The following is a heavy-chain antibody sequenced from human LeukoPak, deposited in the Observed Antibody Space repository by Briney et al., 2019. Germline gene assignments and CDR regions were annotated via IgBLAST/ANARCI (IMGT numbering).Heavy chain of an antibody. CDR2: IYTSGST. J-gene: IGHJ4*02. V-gene: IGHV4-4*07. D-gene: IGHD6-6*01. Sequence: SETLSLTCTVSGGSISNYYWSWIRQPAGKGLEWIGRIYTSGSTNYNPSLKSRVTISIDKSKNQFSLKLTSVTAADTAVYYCARLKQLDINYWGQGTLVTVSS. CDR1: GGSISNYY. CDR3: ARLKQLDINY.